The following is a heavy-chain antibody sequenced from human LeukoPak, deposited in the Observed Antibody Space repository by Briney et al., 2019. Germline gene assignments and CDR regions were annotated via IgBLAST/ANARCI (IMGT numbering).Heavy chain of an antibody. D-gene: IGHD3-22*01. CDR3: AKDRLDYYDSSGYRAPYAAFDI. CDR2: IKPDGRDT. Sequence: PGGSLRLSCAASGFTFSSYSMSWVRQAPGKGLEWVATIKPDGRDTYYVDSVKGRFTISRDNSKNTLYLQMNSLRAEDTAVYYCAKDRLDYYDSSGYRAPYAAFDIWGQGTMVTVSS. J-gene: IGHJ3*02. V-gene: IGHV3-7*03. CDR1: GFTFSSYS.